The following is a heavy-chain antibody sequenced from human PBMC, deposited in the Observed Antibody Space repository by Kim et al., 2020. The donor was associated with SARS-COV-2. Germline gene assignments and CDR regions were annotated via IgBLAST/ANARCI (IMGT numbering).Heavy chain of an antibody. V-gene: IGHV3-15*01. CDR1: GFTFSNAW. CDR3: TTVLGCSSTSCYHTTHYYGMDV. CDR2: IKSKTDGGTT. Sequence: GGSLRLSCAASGFTFSNAWMSWVRQAPGKGLEWVGRIKSKTDGGTTDYAAPVKGRFTISRDDSKNTLYLQMNSLKTEDTAVYYCTTVLGCSSTSCYHTTHYYGMDVWGQGTTVTVSS. J-gene: IGHJ6*02. D-gene: IGHD2-2*01.